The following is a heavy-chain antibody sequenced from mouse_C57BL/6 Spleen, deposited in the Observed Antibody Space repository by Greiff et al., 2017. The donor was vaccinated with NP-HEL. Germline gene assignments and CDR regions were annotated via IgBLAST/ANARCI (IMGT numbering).Heavy chain of an antibody. Sequence: QVQLQQPGAELVKPGASVKLSCKASGYTFTSYWMQWVKQRPGQGLEWIGEIDPSDSYTNYNQKFKGKATLTVDTSSSTAYMQLSSLPSEDSAVYYCARATTVVAEVGYFDVWGTGTTVTVSS. CDR2: IDPSDSYT. CDR3: ARATTVVAEVGYFDV. CDR1: GYTFTSYW. D-gene: IGHD1-1*01. V-gene: IGHV1-50*01. J-gene: IGHJ1*03.